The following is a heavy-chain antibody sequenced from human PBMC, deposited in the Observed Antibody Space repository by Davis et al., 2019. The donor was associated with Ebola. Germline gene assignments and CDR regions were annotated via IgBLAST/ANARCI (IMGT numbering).Heavy chain of an antibody. Sequence: GESLKISCAASGFTFSNYLMTWVRQAPGKGLEWVGRIKSKTDGGTTDYSAPVKGRFIISRDDSKNTLYLQMNSLKTEDTAVYYCTKAERDRSSWLDNWGQGTLVTDSS. CDR3: TKAERDRSSWLDN. CDR2: IKSKTDGGTT. D-gene: IGHD5-24*01. CDR1: GFTFSNYL. V-gene: IGHV3-15*01. J-gene: IGHJ5*02.